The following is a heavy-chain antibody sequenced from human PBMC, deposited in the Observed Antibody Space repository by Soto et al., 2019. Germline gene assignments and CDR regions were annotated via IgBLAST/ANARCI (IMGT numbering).Heavy chain of an antibody. J-gene: IGHJ6*01. D-gene: IGHD3-3*02. CDR2: IMPVFPTA. CDR1: GGTFRTSA. V-gene: IGHV1-69*12. CDR3: ARDKDRQQLGGNYYYIMDV. Sequence: QVQLVQSGAEVKKPGSSVKVSCKTSGGTFRTSAISWVRQAPGQGLEWMGGIMPVFPTADYAQKFQGRVTITADESTSTAYMELSSLRSEDTAVYYCARDKDRQQLGGNYYYIMDVGGQGTTVTVSS.